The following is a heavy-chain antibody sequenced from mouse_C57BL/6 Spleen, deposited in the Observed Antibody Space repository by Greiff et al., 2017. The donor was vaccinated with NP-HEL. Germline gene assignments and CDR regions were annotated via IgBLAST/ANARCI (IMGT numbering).Heavy chain of an antibody. CDR3: ARSGGNYFDY. Sequence: QVQLQQPGAELVKPGASVKLSCKASGYTFTSYWMQWVKQRPGQGLEWIGEIDPSDSYTNYNQKFKGKAPLTVDTSSSTADMQLSSLTSEDAAVYYCARSGGNYFDYWGQGTTLPVSS. CDR1: GYTFTSYW. V-gene: IGHV1-50*01. J-gene: IGHJ2*01. D-gene: IGHD3-1*01. CDR2: IDPSDSYT.